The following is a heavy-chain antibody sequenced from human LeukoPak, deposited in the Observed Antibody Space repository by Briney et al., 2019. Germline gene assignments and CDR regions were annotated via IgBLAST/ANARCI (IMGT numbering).Heavy chain of an antibody. V-gene: IGHV3-30*18. Sequence: GGSLRLSCAASGFTFSSYGMHWVRQAPGKGLEWVAVISYDGSDKYYADSVKGRFTSSRDNSKNTLYLQMNSLGAEDTAVYYCAKSGFSSGWYVPHFDYWGQGTLVTVSS. CDR3: AKSGFSSGWYVPHFDY. CDR2: ISYDGSDK. CDR1: GFTFSSYG. J-gene: IGHJ4*02. D-gene: IGHD6-19*01.